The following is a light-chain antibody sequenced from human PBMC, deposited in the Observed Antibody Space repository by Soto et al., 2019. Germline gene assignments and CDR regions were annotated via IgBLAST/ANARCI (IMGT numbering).Light chain of an antibody. CDR1: QSISSY. V-gene: IGKV1-39*01. CDR2: GAS. Sequence: DIQMTQSPSSLSASVGDRVTITCRASQSISSYLNWYQQIPGKAPKPLIYGASSLLSGVLSRFSGSGSGTDFTLTISSLQSEDFATYYCQQSYSAPFTFGPGTKVDIK. CDR3: QQSYSAPFT. J-gene: IGKJ3*01.